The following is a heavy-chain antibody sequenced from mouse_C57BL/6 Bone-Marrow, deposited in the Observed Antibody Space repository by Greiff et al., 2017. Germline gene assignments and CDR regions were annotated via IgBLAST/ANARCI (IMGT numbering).Heavy chain of an antibody. Sequence: QVQLQQPGAELVKPGASVKLSCKASGYTFTSYWMHWVKQRPGRGLEWIGRIDPNSGGTKYNEKFKSKATLTVDKHSSTAYMQLSILTSEDSAVYYCARGTTVVPYYYAMDYWGQGTSVTVSS. V-gene: IGHV1-72*01. CDR2: IDPNSGGT. J-gene: IGHJ4*01. CDR3: ARGTTVVPYYYAMDY. CDR1: GYTFTSYW. D-gene: IGHD1-1*01.